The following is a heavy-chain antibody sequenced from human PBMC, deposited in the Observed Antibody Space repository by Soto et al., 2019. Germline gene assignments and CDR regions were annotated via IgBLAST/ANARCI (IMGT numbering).Heavy chain of an antibody. D-gene: IGHD3-10*01. CDR1: GSSLPSYA. J-gene: IGHJ4*02. CDR3: ARDTWLCFGDPVPGMDV. V-gene: IGHV1-3*01. CDR2: INAGNGNT. Sequence: SVPVSCTAAGSSLPSYAIHWVRQAPGQRLEWMGWINAGNGNTKYSQKFQGRVTITRDTSASTAYMELSSLRSEDTAVYYCARDTWLCFGDPVPGMDVWGQGTLVTVSS.